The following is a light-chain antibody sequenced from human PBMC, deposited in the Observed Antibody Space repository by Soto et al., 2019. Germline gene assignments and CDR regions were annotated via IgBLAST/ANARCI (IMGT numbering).Light chain of an antibody. J-gene: IGKJ1*01. CDR3: QQRSYWT. Sequence: EIVLTQSPATLSLSPGERATLSCRASQSVSSYLAWYQQKPGQAPRLLIYDASNRATGIPARFSGSGSGTDFILTISGLEPEDFAVYYCQQRSYWTFGQGTKVEIK. V-gene: IGKV3-11*01. CDR1: QSVSSY. CDR2: DAS.